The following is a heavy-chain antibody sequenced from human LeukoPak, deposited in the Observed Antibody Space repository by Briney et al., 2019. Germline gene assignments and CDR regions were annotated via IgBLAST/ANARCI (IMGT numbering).Heavy chain of an antibody. CDR1: GFTFDDYA. Sequence: GGSMRLSCAASGFTFDDYAMHWVRQAPGKGLEWVSGISWNSGSIGYADSVKGRFTISRDNAKNSLYLQMNSLRAEDTALYYCAIDLTMVRGANDYWGQGTLVTVSS. V-gene: IGHV3-9*01. D-gene: IGHD3-10*01. CDR3: AIDLTMVRGANDY. J-gene: IGHJ4*02. CDR2: ISWNSGSI.